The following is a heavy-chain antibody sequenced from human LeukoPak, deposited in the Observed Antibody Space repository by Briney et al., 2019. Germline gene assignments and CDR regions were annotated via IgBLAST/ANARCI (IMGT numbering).Heavy chain of an antibody. CDR3: ARGDYYDSSGYYLPRFDY. J-gene: IGHJ4*02. V-gene: IGHV1-18*01. CDR2: ISAYNGST. CDR1: GYTFTSYG. Sequence: GASVKVSCKASGYTFTSYGISWVRQAPGQGLEWMGWISAYNGSTNYAQNLQGRVTMTADTSTSTAYMELRSLRSDDTAVYYCARGDYYDSSGYYLPRFDYWGQGTLVTVSS. D-gene: IGHD3-22*01.